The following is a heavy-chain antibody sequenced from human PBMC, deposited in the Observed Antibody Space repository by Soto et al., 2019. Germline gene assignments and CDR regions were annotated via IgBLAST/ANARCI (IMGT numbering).Heavy chain of an antibody. V-gene: IGHV2-5*02. D-gene: IGHD4-4*01. CDR3: ARTASYSNYFDY. CDR2: IYWDDDK. J-gene: IGHJ4*02. Sequence: SGPTLVNPTQTLTLTCTFSGFSLSTSGVGVGWILQPPGKALEWLAMIYWDDDKRYRPYLKSRLTITKDTAKNQVVLPMTNMDPVDTATYYCARTASYSNYFDYWGQGTLVTVSS. CDR1: GFSLSTSGVG.